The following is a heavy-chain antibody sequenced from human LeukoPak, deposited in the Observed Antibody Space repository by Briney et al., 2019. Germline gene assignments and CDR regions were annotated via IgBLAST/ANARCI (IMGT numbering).Heavy chain of an antibody. V-gene: IGHV1-69*04. CDR3: ARGVFQQKITVVAATFDY. J-gene: IGHJ4*02. Sequence: ASVKVSCKASGGTFSSYAISWVRQAPGQGLEWMGRIIPILGIANYAQKFQGRVTITADKSTSTAYMELSSLRSEDTAVYYCARGVFQQKITVVAATFDYWGQGTLVTVSS. CDR1: GGTFSSYA. D-gene: IGHD2-15*01. CDR2: IIPILGIA.